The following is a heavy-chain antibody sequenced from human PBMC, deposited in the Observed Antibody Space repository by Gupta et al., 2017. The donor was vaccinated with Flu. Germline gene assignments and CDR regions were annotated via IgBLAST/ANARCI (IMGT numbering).Heavy chain of an antibody. V-gene: IGHV3-9*01. J-gene: IGHJ4*02. CDR3: TKRAAGSGWYFDH. D-gene: IGHD6-19*01. CDR1: GFPFEDYS. CDR2: INWNSDTR. Sequence: EVQLVESGGGLVQPGRSLRLSCEVSGFPFEDYSMHWVRQAPGKGLEWVSGINWNSDTRTYADAVKGRFTISRDNTKNSLYLEMSSLRAEDTALYYCTKRAAGSGWYFDHWGQGTLVTVSS.